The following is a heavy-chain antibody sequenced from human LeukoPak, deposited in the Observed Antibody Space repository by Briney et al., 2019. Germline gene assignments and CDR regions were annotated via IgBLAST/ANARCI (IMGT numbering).Heavy chain of an antibody. V-gene: IGHV3-53*01. CDR1: GFTVSSNY. CDR3: ARDQAKDTAMVLDY. J-gene: IGHJ4*02. D-gene: IGHD5-18*01. Sequence: GGSLTLSCAASGFTVSSNYMSWVRQAPGKGLEWVSVIYSGGSTYYADSVKGRFTISRDNSKNTLYLQMNSLRAEDTAVYYCARDQAKDTAMVLDYWGQGTLVTVSS. CDR2: IYSGGST.